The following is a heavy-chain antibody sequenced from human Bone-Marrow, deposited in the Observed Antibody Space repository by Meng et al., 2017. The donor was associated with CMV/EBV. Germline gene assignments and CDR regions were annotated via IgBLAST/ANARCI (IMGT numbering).Heavy chain of an antibody. V-gene: IGHV3-30*02. Sequence: GESLKISCAASGFTFDEYGMHWVRQTPGKGLEWVAFIRHDGTNKFYGDSVKGRFTISRDNSKNTVSLQMNSLRPEETAIYYCAKDLLLFGGANAYFDSWGQGTLVTVSS. J-gene: IGHJ4*02. CDR2: IRHDGTNK. CDR3: AKDLLLFGGANAYFDS. CDR1: GFTFDEYG. D-gene: IGHD3-10*01.